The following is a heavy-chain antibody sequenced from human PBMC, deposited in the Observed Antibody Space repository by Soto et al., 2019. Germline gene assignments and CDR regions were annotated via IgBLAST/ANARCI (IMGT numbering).Heavy chain of an antibody. CDR3: ARPASSGTAFRVYYFDY. D-gene: IGHD1-26*01. CDR1: GGSISSYD. CDR2: IHYSGST. V-gene: IGHV4-59*01. Sequence: PSETLSFTCTVSGGSISSYDWILIRQLPRKGLECIWYIHYSGSTNYNPSLKSRVTISMDRSKDELSPKVRSVTGADTALYFCARPASSGTAFRVYYFDYWGEGALVT. J-gene: IGHJ4*02.